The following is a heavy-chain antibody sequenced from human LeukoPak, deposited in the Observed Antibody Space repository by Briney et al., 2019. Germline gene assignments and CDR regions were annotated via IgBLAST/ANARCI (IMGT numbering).Heavy chain of an antibody. CDR2: MNPNSGNT. D-gene: IGHD3-3*01. Sequence: GASVKASCKASGYTFTSYDINWVRQATGQGLEWMGWMNPNSGNTGYAQKFQGRVTMTRNTSISTAYMELSSLRSEDTAVYYCARGFPTSKRLRFYDFWSGYRYYYYYYMDVWGKGTTVTVSS. CDR1: GYTFTSYD. CDR3: ARGFPTSKRLRFYDFWSGYRYYYYYYMDV. V-gene: IGHV1-8*01. J-gene: IGHJ6*03.